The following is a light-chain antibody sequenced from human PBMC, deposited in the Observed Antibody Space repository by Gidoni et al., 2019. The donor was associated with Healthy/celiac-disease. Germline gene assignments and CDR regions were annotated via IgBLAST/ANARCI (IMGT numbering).Light chain of an antibody. Sequence: DIQMTQSPSSMSASVGDRVTITCRARQGISNYLDWYQQKPEKVPKLLIYASSTLQSWVPSRFSGSGSGTDCTLTISSLQPEDVATYYCQKYNSAPLTFGGGTKVEIK. CDR3: QKYNSAPLT. CDR2: ASS. V-gene: IGKV1-27*01. CDR1: QGISNY. J-gene: IGKJ4*01.